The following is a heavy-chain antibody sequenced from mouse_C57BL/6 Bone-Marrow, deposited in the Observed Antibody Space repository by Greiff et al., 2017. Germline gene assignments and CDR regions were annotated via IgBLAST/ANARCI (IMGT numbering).Heavy chain of an antibody. Sequence: VQLQQSGAELVRPGASVKLSCTASGFNIKDDYMHWVQQRPEQGLEWIGWIDPENGDTEYASKFQGKATITADTSSNTAYLQLSSLASENTAVYYCTTNLLLRLYYFDYWGQGTTLTVSS. CDR1: GFNIKDDY. CDR3: TTNLLLRLYYFDY. CDR2: IDPENGDT. D-gene: IGHD1-1*01. J-gene: IGHJ2*01. V-gene: IGHV14-4*01.